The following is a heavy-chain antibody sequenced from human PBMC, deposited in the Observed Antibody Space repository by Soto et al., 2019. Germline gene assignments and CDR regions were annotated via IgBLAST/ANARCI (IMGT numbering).Heavy chain of an antibody. CDR3: AKGSSRGYDSSGYYFDY. V-gene: IGHV3-23*01. Sequence: PGGSLRLSCAASGFTFSSYAMSWVRQAPGRGLEWVSAISGSGGSTYYADSVKGRFTISRDNSKNTLYLQMNSLRAEDTAVYYCAKGSSRGYDSSGYYFDYWGQGTLVTVSS. J-gene: IGHJ4*02. D-gene: IGHD3-22*01. CDR2: ISGSGGST. CDR1: GFTFSSYA.